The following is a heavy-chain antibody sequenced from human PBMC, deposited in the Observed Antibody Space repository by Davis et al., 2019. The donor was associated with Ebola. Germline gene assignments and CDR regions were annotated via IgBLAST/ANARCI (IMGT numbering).Heavy chain of an antibody. CDR1: GYTFSNYA. D-gene: IGHD3-9*01. CDR3: ARDLTGTYDFDY. J-gene: IGHJ4*02. CDR2: IGTYNGNT. Sequence: ASVKVSCKASGYTFSNYAFSWVRQAPGQGLEWMGWIGTYNGNTNYAQKLQGRVTMTTDTSTSTAYMELRSLRSDDTAVYYWARDLTGTYDFDYWGQGTLVTVSS. V-gene: IGHV1-18*01.